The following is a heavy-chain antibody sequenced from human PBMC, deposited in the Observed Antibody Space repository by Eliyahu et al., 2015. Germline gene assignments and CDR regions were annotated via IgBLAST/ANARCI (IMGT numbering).Heavy chain of an antibody. CDR3: ARDSRARGYYYDSSGAFDI. CDR1: GFXFSSXX. Sequence: QVQLVESGGGVVQPGRSLRLSCXASGFXFSSXXXPWVRQAPGKGLEWXAVIWXDGSNKYYADSVKGRFTISRDNSKNTLYLQMNSLRAEDTAVYYCARDSRARGYYYDSSGAFDIWGQGTMVTVSS. CDR2: IWXDGSNK. V-gene: IGHV3-33*01. J-gene: IGHJ3*02. D-gene: IGHD3-22*01.